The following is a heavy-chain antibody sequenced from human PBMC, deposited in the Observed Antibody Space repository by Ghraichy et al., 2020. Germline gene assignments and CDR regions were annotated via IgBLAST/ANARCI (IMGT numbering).Heavy chain of an antibody. J-gene: IGHJ6*02. CDR1: GFTFSSYA. CDR3: AKTGRYCTNGVCPTYYYYYYGMDV. D-gene: IGHD2-8*01. CDR2: ISGSGGST. V-gene: IGHV3-23*01. Sequence: GESLNISCAASGFTFSSYAMSWVRQAPGKGLEWVSAISGSGGSTYYADSVKGRFTISRDNSKNTLYLQMNSLRAEDTAVYYCAKTGRYCTNGVCPTYYYYYYGMDVWGQGTTVTVSS.